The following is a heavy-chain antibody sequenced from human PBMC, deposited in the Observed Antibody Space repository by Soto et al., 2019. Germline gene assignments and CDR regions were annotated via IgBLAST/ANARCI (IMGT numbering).Heavy chain of an antibody. CDR2: TSYDGSNK. CDR3: ARGGDVFDY. V-gene: IGHV3-30*03. Sequence: QVQLVESAGGEVRPGKSLTVSCTGSGFVFGGYGIHWVRQTPGKGLEWLAMTSYDGSNKYFADSVKGRFTISRDNSKNTVYLQMDNLRLEDTAVYYCARGGDVFDYWGRGTLVTVSS. CDR1: GFVFGGYG. J-gene: IGHJ4*02. D-gene: IGHD3-16*01.